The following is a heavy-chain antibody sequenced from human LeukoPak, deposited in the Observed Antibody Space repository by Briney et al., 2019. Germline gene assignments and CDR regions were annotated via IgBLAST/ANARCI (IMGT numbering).Heavy chain of an antibody. CDR3: TTNFDYVTGYYWVGGTDY. Sequence: PGGPLRLSCAVSGLTFSNAWMSWVRQAPGKGLEWVGRVKSNRNGGTTDYAAPVKGRFSVSRDDSENTVYLRMDSLRTEDTAVYYCTTNFDYVTGYYWVGGTDYWGRGTLVTVSS. V-gene: IGHV3-15*01. CDR1: GLTFSNAW. CDR2: VKSNRNGGTT. D-gene: IGHD3-9*01. J-gene: IGHJ4*02.